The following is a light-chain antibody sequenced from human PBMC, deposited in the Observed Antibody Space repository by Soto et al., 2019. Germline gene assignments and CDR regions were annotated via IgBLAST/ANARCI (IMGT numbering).Light chain of an antibody. CDR1: QGIRND. CDR3: LQYYNYPLT. V-gene: IGKV1-6*01. Sequence: AIQMTQSPSSLSASVGDRVTITCRASQGIRNDLGWYQQKPGKAPKLLIYAASNLQSGVPLRFSGSGSGTDFVLTISSLQPDDFATYYCLQYYNYPLTFGGGTKVEIK. J-gene: IGKJ4*01. CDR2: AAS.